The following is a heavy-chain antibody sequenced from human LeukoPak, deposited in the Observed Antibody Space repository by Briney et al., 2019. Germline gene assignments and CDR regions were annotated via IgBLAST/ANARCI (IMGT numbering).Heavy chain of an antibody. D-gene: IGHD1-26*01. V-gene: IGHV3-21*01. CDR2: ITSSSSYI. Sequence: GGPLRLSCAASGFTFSNYNLNWVRQAPGKGLEWVSSITSSSSYIYYADSVKGRFTISRDNSKNTLYLQMNGLRAEDTAVYYCAKGGSPGGPVDYWGQGTLVTVSS. CDR1: GFTFSNYN. J-gene: IGHJ4*02. CDR3: AKGGSPGGPVDY.